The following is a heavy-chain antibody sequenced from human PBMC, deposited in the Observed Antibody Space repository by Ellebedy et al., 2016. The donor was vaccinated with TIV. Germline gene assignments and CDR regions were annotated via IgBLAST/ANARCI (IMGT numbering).Heavy chain of an antibody. J-gene: IGHJ3*02. D-gene: IGHD2-15*01. CDR2: INHTGTT. CDR1: GGSFSGFY. Sequence: MPSETLSLTCAVSGGSFSGFYWSWIRQPPGKGLEWIGEINHTGTTNYNPSLKSRVTISADTSKKQFSLRLNSVTAADTAVYYCARAGRGIYRLSAFGIWGQGTMVTVSS. CDR3: ARAGRGIYRLSAFGI. V-gene: IGHV4-34*01.